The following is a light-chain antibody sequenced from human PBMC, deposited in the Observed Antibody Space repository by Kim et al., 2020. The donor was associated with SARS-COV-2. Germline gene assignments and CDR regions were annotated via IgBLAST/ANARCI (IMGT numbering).Light chain of an antibody. V-gene: IGKV1-16*02. CDR3: QQYNTYPLT. Sequence: IQMTQSPSSLSASVGDRVTITCRASHGISNYLAWFQQKPGTAPKSLIYAASSLQSGVPSKFSGSGSGTDFTLTISSLQPEDFATYYCQQYNTYPLTFGQGTKVDIK. CDR1: HGISNY. CDR2: AAS. J-gene: IGKJ1*01.